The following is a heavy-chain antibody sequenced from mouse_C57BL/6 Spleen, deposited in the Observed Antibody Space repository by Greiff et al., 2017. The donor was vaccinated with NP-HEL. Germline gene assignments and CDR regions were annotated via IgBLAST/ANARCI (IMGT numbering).Heavy chain of an antibody. J-gene: IGHJ4*01. CDR3: TRYGWGYAMDY. Sequence: QVQLKESGAELMKPGASVKLSCKATGYTFTGYWIEWVKQRPGHGLEWIGEILPGSGSTNYNEKFKGKATFTADTSSNTAYMQLSSLTTEDSAIYYCTRYGWGYAMDYWGQGTSVTVSS. D-gene: IGHD1-1*01. V-gene: IGHV1-9*01. CDR2: ILPGSGST. CDR1: GYTFTGYW.